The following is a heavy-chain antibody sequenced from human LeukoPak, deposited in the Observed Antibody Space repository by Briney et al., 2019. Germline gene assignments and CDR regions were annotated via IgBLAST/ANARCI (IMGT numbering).Heavy chain of an antibody. CDR3: ARESAIFGVFIVAFDY. CDR2: IYSSGST. D-gene: IGHD3-3*01. V-gene: IGHV4-4*07. J-gene: IGHJ4*02. CDR1: GGSISSYH. Sequence: PSETLSLTCTVSGGSISSYHWNWIRQPAGKGLEWIGRIYSSGSTNYNPSLKSRVTMSVDTSKNQFSLKLNSVTAADTAVYYCARESAIFGVFIVAFDYWGQGALVTVSS.